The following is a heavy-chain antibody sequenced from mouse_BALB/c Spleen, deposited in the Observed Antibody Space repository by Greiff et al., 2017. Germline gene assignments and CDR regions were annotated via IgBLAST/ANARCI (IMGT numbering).Heavy chain of an antibody. Sequence: EVKLVESGTVLARPGASVKMSCKASGYTFTSYWMHWVKQRPGQGLEWIGAIYPGNSDTSYNQKFKGKAKLTAVTSTSTAYMELSSLTNEDSAVYYCTRGNYGSSLDYWGQGTTLTVSS. D-gene: IGHD1-1*01. CDR3: TRGNYGSSLDY. CDR2: IYPGNSDT. J-gene: IGHJ2*01. V-gene: IGHV1-5*01. CDR1: GYTFTSYW.